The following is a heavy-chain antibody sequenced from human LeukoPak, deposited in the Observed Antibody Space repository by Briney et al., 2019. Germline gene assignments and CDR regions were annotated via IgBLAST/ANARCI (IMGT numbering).Heavy chain of an antibody. D-gene: IGHD4-23*01. CDR2: ISYTGST. J-gene: IGHJ4*02. CDR3: ARGADYGGNSVPFDY. Sequence: SGTLSLTCTVSDGSISNRVYYWGWIRQPPGKGLEWVGSISYTGSTYYNPSLKRRVTISVDTSKNQFSLKLTSVTAADTAVYYCARGADYGGNSVPFDYWGQGTLVTVSS. CDR1: DGSISNRVYY. V-gene: IGHV4-39*07.